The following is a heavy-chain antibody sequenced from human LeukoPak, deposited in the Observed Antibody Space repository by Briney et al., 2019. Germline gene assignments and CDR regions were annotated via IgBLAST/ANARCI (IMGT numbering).Heavy chain of an antibody. CDR1: GFTFDDYA. J-gene: IGHJ1*01. V-gene: IGHV3-9*01. CDR2: ISWNSGSI. D-gene: IGHD3-10*01. CDR3: VRGITMFQR. Sequence: GGSLRLSCAASGFTFDDYAMHWVRQAPGKGLEWVSGISWNSGSIGYADSVKGRFTISRDNAKNSLYLQMNSLRAEDTALYFCVRGITMFQRWGRGTLVTVSS.